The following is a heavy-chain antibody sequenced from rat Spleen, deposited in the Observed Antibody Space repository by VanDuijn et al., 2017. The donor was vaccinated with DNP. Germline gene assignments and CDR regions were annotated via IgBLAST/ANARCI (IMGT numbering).Heavy chain of an antibody. CDR3: ARWNIGTSTLDY. D-gene: IGHD1-5*01. CDR1: GYSITSDY. J-gene: IGHJ2*01. V-gene: IGHV3-1*01. CDR2: ISYSGRT. Sequence: EVQLQESGPGLVKPSQSLSLTCSVTGYSITSDYWGWIRKFPGNKMEWIGHISYSGRTTYNPSLKSRISITRDTSKNQFFLQLNSVTTEDTSTYYCARWNIGTSTLDYWGQGVMVTVSS.